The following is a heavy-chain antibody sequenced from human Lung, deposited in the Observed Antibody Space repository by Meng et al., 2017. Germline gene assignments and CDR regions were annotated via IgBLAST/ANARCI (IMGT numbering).Heavy chain of an antibody. CDR1: GGSFSDYY. J-gene: IGHJ4*02. CDR2: INHSGGT. V-gene: IGHV4-34*01. D-gene: IGHD4-11*01. CDR3: ARGPTTMAHDFDY. Sequence: QGQLQQWGAGLLKPSETLSLTCVVSGGSFSDYYWSWIRQPPGKGLEWIGEINHSGGTNYNPSLESRATISVDTSQNNLSLKLSSVTAADSAVYYCARGPTTMAHDFDYWGQGTLVTVSS.